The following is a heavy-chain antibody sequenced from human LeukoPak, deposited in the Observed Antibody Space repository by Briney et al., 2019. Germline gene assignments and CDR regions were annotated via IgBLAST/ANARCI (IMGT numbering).Heavy chain of an antibody. D-gene: IGHD2-21*01. CDR3: AKERHIVVVIANDAFDI. J-gene: IGHJ3*02. V-gene: IGHV3-30*02. CDR1: GFTFSSYG. Sequence: GGSLRLSCAASGFTFSSYGMHWVRQAPGKGLEWVTFIRYDGSNKYYADSVKGRFTISRDNSKNTLYLQMNSLRAEDTAVYYCAKERHIVVVIANDAFDIWGQGTMVTVSS. CDR2: IRYDGSNK.